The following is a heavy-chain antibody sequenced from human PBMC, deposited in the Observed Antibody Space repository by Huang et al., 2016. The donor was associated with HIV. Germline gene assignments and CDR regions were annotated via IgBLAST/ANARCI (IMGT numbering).Heavy chain of an antibody. D-gene: IGHD3-22*01. CDR2: ISGSGGRT. V-gene: IGHV3-23*01. Sequence: EVQLLESGGGLVQPGGSLRLSCAASGFTFSSYAMGWVRQAQGKGLGWVSGISGSGGRTDYADSVKGRFTISRDNSKNTLYLQMNSLRAEDTAVYYCAKDPDYDSSGYYYVGWGQGTLVTVSS. CDR1: GFTFSSYA. J-gene: IGHJ4*02. CDR3: AKDPDYDSSGYYYVG.